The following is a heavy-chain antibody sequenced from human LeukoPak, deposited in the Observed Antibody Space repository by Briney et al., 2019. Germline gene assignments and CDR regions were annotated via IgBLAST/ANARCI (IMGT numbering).Heavy chain of an antibody. Sequence: PSETLSLTCTVPGGSISTYYWSWIRQPPGKGLEWIGYIYYTGSTNYNPSLKSRVTISVDTSKNQFSLKLSSVTAADTAVYYCARVGYSGYDYRGYFDYWGQGTLVTVSS. CDR3: ARVGYSGYDYRGYFDY. V-gene: IGHV4-59*12. D-gene: IGHD5-12*01. J-gene: IGHJ4*02. CDR2: IYYTGST. CDR1: GGSISTYY.